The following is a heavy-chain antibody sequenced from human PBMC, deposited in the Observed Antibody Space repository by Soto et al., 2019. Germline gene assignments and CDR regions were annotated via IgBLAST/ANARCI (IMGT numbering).Heavy chain of an antibody. D-gene: IGHD2-21*01. J-gene: IGHJ6*03. CDR3: SRDEAGIYRANHVMDV. CDR1: GYTLTSYY. V-gene: IGHV1-46*03. CDR2: INPSGGTT. Sequence: ASVKVSSKASGYTLTSYYIHWLRQAPGRGPEWMGIINPSGGTTNSAQKFQGRVTMTRDTSTSTVYMELSSLRSEDTAVYFFSRDEAGIYRANHVMDVLVKGTTVTGS.